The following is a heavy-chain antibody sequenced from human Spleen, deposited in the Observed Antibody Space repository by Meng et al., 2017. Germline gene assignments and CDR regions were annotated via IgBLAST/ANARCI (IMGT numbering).Heavy chain of an antibody. CDR3: ARGPTTMAHDFDY. CDR2: INHSGST. D-gene: IGHD4-11*01. Sequence: QVQLPQWGAGLLNPSETLSLTCAVYGGSFSGYYWSWIRQPPGKGLEWIGEINHSGSTNYNPSLKSRVTISVDTSQNNLSLKLSSVTAADSAVYYCARGPTTMAHDFDYWGQGTLVTASS. V-gene: IGHV4-34*01. CDR1: GGSFSGYY. J-gene: IGHJ4*02.